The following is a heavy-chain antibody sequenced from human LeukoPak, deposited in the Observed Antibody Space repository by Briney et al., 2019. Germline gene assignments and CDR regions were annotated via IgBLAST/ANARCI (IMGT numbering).Heavy chain of an antibody. J-gene: IGHJ4*02. V-gene: IGHV3-74*01. Sequence: GGSLRHSCAASGFTFSNYWTHWVRPALGKGPVWVSRINIDGSSTSYADSVKGRFTISRDKAKNTLYLQMNSLRAGDTAVYYCARVGSLDTRGYWGQGTLVTVSS. CDR2: INIDGSST. CDR1: GFTFSNYW. CDR3: ARVGSLDTRGY. D-gene: IGHD1-1*01.